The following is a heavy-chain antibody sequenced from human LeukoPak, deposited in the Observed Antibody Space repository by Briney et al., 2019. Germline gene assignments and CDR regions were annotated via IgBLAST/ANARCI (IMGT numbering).Heavy chain of an antibody. CDR1: DYTFNNHG. Sequence: ASVKVSCKASDYTFNNHGFSWVRQAPGGRLEWLGWINVYNGDTKYAQNVQGRVSMTTDTSTSTAYMDLRSLRSDDTAVYYCARTRGSVHLDYWGQGTLVTVSS. J-gene: IGHJ4*02. CDR2: INVYNGDT. D-gene: IGHD1-26*01. CDR3: ARTRGSVHLDY. V-gene: IGHV1-18*01.